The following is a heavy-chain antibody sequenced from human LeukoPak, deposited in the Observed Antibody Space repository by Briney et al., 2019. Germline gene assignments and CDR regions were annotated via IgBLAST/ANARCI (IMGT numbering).Heavy chain of an antibody. CDR1: GFTFSSYA. V-gene: IGHV3-23*01. Sequence: QPGGSLRLSCAASGFTFSSYAMSWVRQPPGKGLEWVSAISGSGGSTYYADSVKGRFTISRDNSKNTLYLQMNRLRAEDTAVYYCAKDLEVGRSATFDYWGQGTLVTVSS. CDR3: AKDLEVGRSATFDY. CDR2: ISGSGGST. J-gene: IGHJ4*02.